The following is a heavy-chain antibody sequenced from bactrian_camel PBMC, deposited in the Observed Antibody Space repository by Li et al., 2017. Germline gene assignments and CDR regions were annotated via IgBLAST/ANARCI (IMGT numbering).Heavy chain of an antibody. V-gene: IGHV3S53*01. CDR2: IAGDGRT. Sequence: HVQLVESGGGSVQAGGSLRLSCVASGYTLPMNMGWFRRLPGQEREGVAAIAGDGRTDYADSVKGRFTISRDNAANTMLLQMNSLKTEDTAKYFCAKGIQKCPGNYCRPEGQGTQVTVS. CDR1: GYTLPMN. J-gene: IGHJ4*01. D-gene: IGHD3*01.